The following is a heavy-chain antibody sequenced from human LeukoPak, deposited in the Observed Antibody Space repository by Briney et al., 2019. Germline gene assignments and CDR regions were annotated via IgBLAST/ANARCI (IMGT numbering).Heavy chain of an antibody. Sequence: PSETLSLTCAVSGGSISSGGYSWSWIRQPPGQGLEWIGYIYHSGSTYYNPSLKSRVTISVDTSKNQFSLKLSSVTAADTAVYYCARGIHYDFWSGYYRYFDYWGQGTLVTVSS. J-gene: IGHJ4*02. CDR1: GGSISSGGYS. D-gene: IGHD3-3*01. CDR3: ARGIHYDFWSGYYRYFDY. V-gene: IGHV4-30-2*01. CDR2: IYHSGST.